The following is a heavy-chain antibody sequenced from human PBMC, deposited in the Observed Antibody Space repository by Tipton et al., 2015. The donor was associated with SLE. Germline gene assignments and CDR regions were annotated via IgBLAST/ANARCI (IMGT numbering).Heavy chain of an antibody. J-gene: IGHJ4*02. CDR3: ARGGVQGANYFDY. V-gene: IGHV3-23*01. CDR1: GFTFSSYA. CDR2: ISGSGGST. D-gene: IGHD3-10*01. Sequence: SLRLSCAASGFTFSSYAMSWVRQAPGKGLEWVSAISGSGGSTYYADSVKGRFTISRDNSKNTLYLQINSLRAEDTAVYYCARGGVQGANYFDYWGQGTLVTVSS.